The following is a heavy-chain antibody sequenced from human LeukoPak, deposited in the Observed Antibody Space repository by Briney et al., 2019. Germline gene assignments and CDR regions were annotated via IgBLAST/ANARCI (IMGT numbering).Heavy chain of an antibody. J-gene: IGHJ6*02. D-gene: IGHD6-13*01. CDR2: INHSGST. V-gene: IGHV4-34*01. Sequence: SETLSLTCAVYGGSFSGYYWSWIRQPPGKGLEWIGEINHSGSTNYNPTLKSRVTISVDTSKNQFSLKLSSVTAADTAVYYCARGSSWSNADGMDVWGQGTTVTVSS. CDR3: ARGSSWSNADGMDV. CDR1: GGSFSGYY.